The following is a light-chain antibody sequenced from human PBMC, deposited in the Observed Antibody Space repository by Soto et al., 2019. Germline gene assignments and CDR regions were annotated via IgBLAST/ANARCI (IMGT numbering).Light chain of an antibody. J-gene: IGKJ4*01. CDR3: QQRSNWPRLT. CDR1: QSVSSY. Sequence: EIVLTQPPATLSLSPGEGATLSCRSSQSVSSYLAWYQQKPGQAPRLLIYDASNRATGIPARFSGSGSGTDFTLTISSLEPEDFAVYYCQQRSNWPRLTFGGGTKVDIK. V-gene: IGKV3-11*01. CDR2: DAS.